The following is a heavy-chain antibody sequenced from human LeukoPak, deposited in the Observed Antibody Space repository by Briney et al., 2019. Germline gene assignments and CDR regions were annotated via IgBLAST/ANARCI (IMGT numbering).Heavy chain of an antibody. Sequence: PGGSLRLSCAASGLTFSSYSMNWVRQAPGKGLEWVSSISSSSSYIYYADSVKGRFTISRDNAKNSLYLQMNSLRAEDTAVYYCATSNWNGGYYFDYWGQGTLVTVSS. D-gene: IGHD1-20*01. CDR1: GLTFSSYS. CDR3: ATSNWNGGYYFDY. J-gene: IGHJ4*02. CDR2: ISSSSSYI. V-gene: IGHV3-21*01.